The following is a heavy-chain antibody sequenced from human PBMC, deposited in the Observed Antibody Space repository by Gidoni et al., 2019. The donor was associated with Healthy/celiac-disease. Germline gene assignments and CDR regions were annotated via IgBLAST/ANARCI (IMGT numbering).Heavy chain of an antibody. V-gene: IGHV4-31*03. CDR3: ARDGRLMAFDI. CDR2: IYYSGST. Sequence: QVQLQESGPGLVKPSQTLSLPCTVSGGSISSGGYYWSWIRQHPGKGLEWIGYIYYSGSTYYNPSLKSRVIISVDTSKNQFSLKLSSVTAADTAVYYCARDGRLMAFDIWGQGTMVTVSS. J-gene: IGHJ3*02. CDR1: GGSISSGGYY.